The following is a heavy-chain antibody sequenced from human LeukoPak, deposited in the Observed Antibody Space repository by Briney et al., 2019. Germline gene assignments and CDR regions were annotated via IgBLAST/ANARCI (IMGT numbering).Heavy chain of an antibody. J-gene: IGHJ4*02. D-gene: IGHD6-6*01. V-gene: IGHV3-30*04. CDR1: GFTFSSYA. CDR2: ISYDGSNK. CDR3: ARATGQLAINY. Sequence: GGSLRLSCAASGFTFSSYAMHWVRQAPGKGLEWVAVISYDGSNKYYADSVKGRFTISRDNSKNTLYLQMNSLRAEDTAVYYCARATGQLAINYWGQGTLVTVSS.